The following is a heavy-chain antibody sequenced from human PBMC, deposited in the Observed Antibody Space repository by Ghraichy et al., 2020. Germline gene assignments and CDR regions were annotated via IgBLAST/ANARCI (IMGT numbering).Heavy chain of an antibody. CDR1: GDSISTSY. J-gene: IGHJ4*02. D-gene: IGHD3-3*02. Sequence: SETLSLTCTVSGDSISTSYWSWIRQPPGKGLEWIAYFHSSGSTKYNPSLKSRVTISLDTSKKQFSLKLGSVTAADTAVYYCATSSSFAPPNFDSWGQGILVTVSS. CDR2: FHSSGST. V-gene: IGHV4-59*01. CDR3: ATSSSFAPPNFDS.